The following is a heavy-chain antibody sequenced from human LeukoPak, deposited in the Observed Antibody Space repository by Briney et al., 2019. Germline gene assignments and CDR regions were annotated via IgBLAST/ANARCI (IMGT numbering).Heavy chain of an antibody. D-gene: IGHD3-10*01. V-gene: IGHV1-69*13. CDR3: ARVILGNNYYGSGSYFYYYYMDV. Sequence: ASVKVSCKASGGTFSSYAISWVRQAPGHGLEWMGGIIPIFGTANYAQKFQGRVTITADESTSTAYMELSSLRSEDTAVYYCARVILGNNYYGSGSYFYYYYMDVWGKGTTVTISS. J-gene: IGHJ6*03. CDR2: IIPIFGTA. CDR1: GGTFSSYA.